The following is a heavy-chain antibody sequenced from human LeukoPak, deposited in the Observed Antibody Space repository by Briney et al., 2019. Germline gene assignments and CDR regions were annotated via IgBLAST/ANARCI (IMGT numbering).Heavy chain of an antibody. D-gene: IGHD6-19*01. J-gene: IGHJ4*02. V-gene: IGHV4-30-4*08. Sequence: SETLSLTCTVSGGSISSGDYYWSWIRQPPGKGLEWIGYIYYSGSTYYNPSLKSRVTISVDTSKNQFSLKLSSVTAADTAVYNCARAIAVAGTWVDYWGQGTLVTVSS. CDR1: GGSISSGDYY. CDR2: IYYSGST. CDR3: ARAIAVAGTWVDY.